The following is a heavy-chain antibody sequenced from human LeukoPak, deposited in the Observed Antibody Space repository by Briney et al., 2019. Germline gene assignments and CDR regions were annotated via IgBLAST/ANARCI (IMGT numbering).Heavy chain of an antibody. CDR2: ISAYNGNT. V-gene: IGHV1-18*01. D-gene: IGHD3-9*01. J-gene: IGHJ4*02. CDR1: GYTFTSYG. CDR3: ARERDDILTGYCFDY. Sequence: GASVKVSCKASGYTFTSYGISWVRQAPGQGLEWMGWISAYNGNTNYAQKLQGRVTMATDTSTSTACMELRSLRSDDTAVYYCARERDDILTGYCFDYWGQGTLVTVSS.